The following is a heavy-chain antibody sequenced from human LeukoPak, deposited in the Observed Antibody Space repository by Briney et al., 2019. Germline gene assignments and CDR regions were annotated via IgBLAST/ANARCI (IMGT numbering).Heavy chain of an antibody. CDR2: ISAYNGNT. CDR1: GYTFTDYY. V-gene: IGHV1-18*04. D-gene: IGHD2-15*01. J-gene: IGHJ4*02. CDR3: ARGRVVKDCSDGSCYHFDY. Sequence: GASVKVSCKTSGYTFTDYYMHWVRQAPGQGLEWMGWISAYNGNTNYAQKLQGRVTMTRDTSISTAYMELNSLRSEDTAVYYCARGRVVKDCSDGSCYHFDYWGQGTLVTVSS.